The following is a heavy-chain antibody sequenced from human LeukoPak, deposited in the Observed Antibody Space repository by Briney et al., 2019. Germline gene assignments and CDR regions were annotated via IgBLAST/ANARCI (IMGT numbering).Heavy chain of an antibody. CDR3: ARGNDRRFDY. J-gene: IGHJ4*02. CDR2: INGDGSDA. V-gene: IGHV3-74*01. Sequence: GGSLRLSCAASGFTFSGYWMHWARQSPGKGLVWVSCINGDGSDARYADSVKGRFTISRDNAKNTLYLQMNSLRAGDTAVYYCARGNDRRFDYWGQGTLVTVSS. CDR1: GFTFSGYW.